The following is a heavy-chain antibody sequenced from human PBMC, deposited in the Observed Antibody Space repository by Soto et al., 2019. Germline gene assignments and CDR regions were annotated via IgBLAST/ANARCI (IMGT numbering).Heavy chain of an antibody. J-gene: IGHJ6*02. Sequence: GGSLRLSCAASGFTFSSYGMHWVRQAPGKGLEWVAVISYDGSNKYYADSVKGRFTISRDNSKNTLYLQMNSLRAEDTAVYYCAKDRLGYCSSTGCNYYYGMDVWGQGTTVTVS. CDR3: AKDRLGYCSSTGCNYYYGMDV. CDR2: ISYDGSNK. CDR1: GFTFSSYG. D-gene: IGHD2-2*01. V-gene: IGHV3-30*18.